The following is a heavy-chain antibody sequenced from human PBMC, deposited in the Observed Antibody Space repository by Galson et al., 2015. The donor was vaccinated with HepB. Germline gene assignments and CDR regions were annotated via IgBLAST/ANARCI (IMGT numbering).Heavy chain of an antibody. V-gene: IGHV3-23*01. Sequence: SLRLSCAASGLTFSRYSMSWVRQTPGKGLEWVSAISSSSVDTYYADSVQGRFTITRDNSKNTLYLQMNSLRAEDTAVYFCAKDPPNEYSASWGQGALVTVSS. CDR2: ISSSSVDT. D-gene: IGHD2-15*01. CDR1: GLTFSRYS. CDR3: AKDPPNEYSAS. J-gene: IGHJ5*02.